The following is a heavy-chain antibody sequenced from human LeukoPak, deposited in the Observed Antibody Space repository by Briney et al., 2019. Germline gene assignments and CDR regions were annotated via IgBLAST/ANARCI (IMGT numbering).Heavy chain of an antibody. CDR1: GYTFTSYY. CDR3: ARVESERQWLVHGDAFDI. CDR2: INPSGGST. J-gene: IGHJ3*02. D-gene: IGHD6-19*01. Sequence: ASVKVSCKASGYTFTSYYMHWVRQAPGQGLEWMGIINPSGGSTSYAQKFQGRVTMTRDMSTSTVYMELSSLRSEDTAVYYCARVESERQWLVHGDAFDIGGQGTMVTVSS. V-gene: IGHV1-46*01.